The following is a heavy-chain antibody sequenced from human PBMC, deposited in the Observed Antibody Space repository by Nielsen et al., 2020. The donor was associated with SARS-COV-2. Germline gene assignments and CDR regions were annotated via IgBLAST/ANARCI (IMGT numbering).Heavy chain of an antibody. Sequence: GGSLRLSCEASGFTFSNAWMTWVRQAPGKGLESVGRIFSKKDGGTAEYAAPVKGRFTISRDDSKNTLFLQMNRLKTDDTGVYYCSTELDYGSGASFQYGMDVWGRGTTVSVSS. CDR2: IFSKKDGGTA. V-gene: IGHV3-15*01. CDR1: GFTFSNAW. CDR3: STELDYGSGASFQYGMDV. D-gene: IGHD3-10*01. J-gene: IGHJ6*02.